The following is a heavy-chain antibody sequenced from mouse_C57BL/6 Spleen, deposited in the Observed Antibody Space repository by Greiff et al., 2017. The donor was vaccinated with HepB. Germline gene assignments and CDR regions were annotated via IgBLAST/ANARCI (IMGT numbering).Heavy chain of an antibody. D-gene: IGHD4-1*01. CDR3: ARTGTLAMDY. Sequence: EVMLVESGGGLVKPGGSLKLSCAASGFTFSDYGMHWVRQAPEKGLEWVAYISSGSSTIYYADTVKGRFTISRDNAKNTLFLQMTSLRSEATAMYYCARTGTLAMDYWGQGTSVTVSS. CDR2: ISSGSSTI. CDR1: GFTFSDYG. J-gene: IGHJ4*01. V-gene: IGHV5-17*01.